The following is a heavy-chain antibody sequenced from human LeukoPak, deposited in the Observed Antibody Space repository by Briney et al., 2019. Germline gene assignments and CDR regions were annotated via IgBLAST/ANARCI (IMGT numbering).Heavy chain of an antibody. Sequence: ASVKVSCKASGYTFTGYYMHWVRQAPGQGLEWMGWINPNSGGTNYAQKFQGRVTMTRDTSISTAYMELSRLRSDDTAVYYCARCPLTIADDDAFDIWGQGTMVTVSS. CDR1: GYTFTGYY. V-gene: IGHV1-2*02. CDR2: INPNSGGT. D-gene: IGHD6-13*01. CDR3: ARCPLTIADDDAFDI. J-gene: IGHJ3*02.